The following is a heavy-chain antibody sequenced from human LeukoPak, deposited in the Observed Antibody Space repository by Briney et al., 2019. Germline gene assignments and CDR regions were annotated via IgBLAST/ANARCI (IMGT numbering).Heavy chain of an antibody. Sequence: PGGSLRLSCAASGFTFSSYEMNWVRQAPGKGLEWVSYISSSGSTIYYADSVKGRFTISRDNAKNSLYLQMNSLRAEDTAVYYCAKQHSLLWFGENWFDPWGQGTLVTVSS. CDR2: ISSSGSTI. V-gene: IGHV3-48*03. CDR3: AKQHSLLWFGENWFDP. CDR1: GFTFSSYE. D-gene: IGHD3-10*01. J-gene: IGHJ5*02.